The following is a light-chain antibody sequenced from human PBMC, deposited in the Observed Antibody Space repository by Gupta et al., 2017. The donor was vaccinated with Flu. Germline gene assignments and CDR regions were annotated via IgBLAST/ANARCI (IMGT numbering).Light chain of an antibody. CDR3: QQYYSTPRT. V-gene: IGKV4-1*01. CDR2: WAS. Sequence: SLGERATINCKSSQSVLYSSDNKNYLAWHQQKPGQPPKLLIYWASTRESGVPDRFSASGSGTDFTLTISSLQAEDVAVYYCQQYYSTPRTFGQGTKVEI. CDR1: QSVLYSSDNKNY. J-gene: IGKJ1*01.